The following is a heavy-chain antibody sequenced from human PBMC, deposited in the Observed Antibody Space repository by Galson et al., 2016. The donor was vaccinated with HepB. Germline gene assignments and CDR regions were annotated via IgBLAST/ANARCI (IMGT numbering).Heavy chain of an antibody. CDR2: TNNANGNT. J-gene: IGHJ4*02. D-gene: IGHD6-19*01. Sequence: SVKVSCKASGYTFISYDVNWVRQATGQRLEWMGWTNNANGNTEYSQSFQGRVTFTRDTSASTAYMELSSLRSEDTAVYYCVRDGGSGWSRLWWGQGTLVAVSS. V-gene: IGHV1-3*04. CDR1: GYTFISYD. CDR3: VRDGGSGWSRLW.